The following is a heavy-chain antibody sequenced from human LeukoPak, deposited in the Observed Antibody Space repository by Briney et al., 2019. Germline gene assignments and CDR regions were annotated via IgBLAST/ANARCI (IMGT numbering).Heavy chain of an antibody. V-gene: IGHV4-39*01. CDR1: GGSFSSSNYY. CDR3: ASFYCSGGSCYQYYSYYYMDV. J-gene: IGHJ6*03. Sequence: SETLSLTCTVSGGSFSSSNYYWGWIRQPPGKGLEWIGTIYYSGSTYYNPSLKSRVTISVDTSKSQFSLKLSSVTAADTAVYYCASFYCSGGSCYQYYSYYYMDVWGKGTTVTISS. D-gene: IGHD2-15*01. CDR2: IYYSGST.